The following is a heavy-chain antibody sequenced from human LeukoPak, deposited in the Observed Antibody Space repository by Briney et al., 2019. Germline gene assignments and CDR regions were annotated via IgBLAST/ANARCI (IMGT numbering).Heavy chain of an antibody. CDR3: ARDPPGWRSSTSREERFDP. V-gene: IGHV1-46*01. CDR1: GYTFTSYY. D-gene: IGHD2-2*01. J-gene: IGHJ5*02. CDR2: INPSGGST. Sequence: ASVKVSCKASGYTFTSYYMHWVRQAPGQGLEWMGIINPSGGSTSYAQKFQGRVTMTRDMSTSTVYMELSSLRSEDTAVYYCARDPPGWRSSTSREERFDPWGQGTLVTVSS.